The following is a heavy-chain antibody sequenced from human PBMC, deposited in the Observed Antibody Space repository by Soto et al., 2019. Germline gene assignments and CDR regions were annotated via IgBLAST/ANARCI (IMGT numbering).Heavy chain of an antibody. CDR3: VKDQSSGYWRTADY. Sequence: QVQLVESGGGVVQPGRSLRLSCAASGFTFSDCCMHWVRQAPGKGLEWVADVTYDEIEIHYADSVRCRFTISRDNSKNMVYLQMDSLRVEDTAVYYCVKDQSSGYWRTADYWGQGTLINVSS. CDR2: VTYDEIEI. CDR1: GFTFSDCC. D-gene: IGHD2-8*02. J-gene: IGHJ4*02. V-gene: IGHV3-30*18.